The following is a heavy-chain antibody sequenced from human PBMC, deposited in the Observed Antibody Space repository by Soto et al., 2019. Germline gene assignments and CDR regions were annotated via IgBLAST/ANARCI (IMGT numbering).Heavy chain of an antibody. Sequence: GGSLRLSCTASEFTFSNYAVTWVRQAPGKGLEWVATISFGGGNTYYADSLEGRFTISRDNSKNTLFLQMYDLRAEDTALYYCAKDGYCNGGSCYLYYLDSWGLGTPVTVSS. CDR3: AKDGYCNGGSCYLYYLDS. CDR1: EFTFSNYA. J-gene: IGHJ4*02. V-gene: IGHV3-23*01. D-gene: IGHD2-15*01. CDR2: ISFGGGNT.